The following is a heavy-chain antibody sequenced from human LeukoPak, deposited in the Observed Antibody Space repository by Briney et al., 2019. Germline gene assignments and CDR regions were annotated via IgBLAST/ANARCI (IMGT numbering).Heavy chain of an antibody. CDR1: GGSISSGDYY. CDR2: IYHSGST. J-gene: IGHJ4*02. CDR3: ARFPTYYDFWSGYDY. V-gene: IGHV4-30-4*01. D-gene: IGHD3-3*01. Sequence: SETLSLTCTVSGGSISSGDYYWSWIRQPPGKGLEWIGYIYHSGSTYYNPSLKSRVTISVDRSKNQFSLKLSSVTAADTAVYYCARFPTYYDFWSGYDYWGQGTLVTVSS.